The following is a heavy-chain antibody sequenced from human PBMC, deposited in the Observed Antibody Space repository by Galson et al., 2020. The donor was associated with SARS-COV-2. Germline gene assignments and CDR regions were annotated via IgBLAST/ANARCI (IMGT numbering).Heavy chain of an antibody. CDR1: VGSFSGYQ. V-gene: IGHV4-34*01. D-gene: IGHD6-19*01. CDR2: INDRGST. CDR3: ARDSRVSSGWPHDAFDI. Sequence: SQTLSLTSAVNVGSFSGYQWSWIRQPPGNGLAWIGEINDRGSTNYNPSLKSRVTISVDTSKNQFSLKLTSVTAADTAVYYCARDSRVSSGWPHDAFDIWGQGTMVTVSS. J-gene: IGHJ3*02.